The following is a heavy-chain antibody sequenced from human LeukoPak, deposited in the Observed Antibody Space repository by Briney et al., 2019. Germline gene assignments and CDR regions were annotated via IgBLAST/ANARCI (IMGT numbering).Heavy chain of an antibody. J-gene: IGHJ4*02. V-gene: IGHV3-23*01. Sequence: GGSLRLSCAASGFTFSSYAMSWVRQAPGKGLEWVSAIRGSGGSTYYADSVKGRFTISRDNSKNTPYLQMSSLRAEDTAVYYCAKDFGYCGSSSCSDYFDYWGQGTLVTVSS. CDR3: AKDFGYCGSSSCSDYFDY. CDR2: IRGSGGST. D-gene: IGHD2-15*01. CDR1: GFTFSSYA.